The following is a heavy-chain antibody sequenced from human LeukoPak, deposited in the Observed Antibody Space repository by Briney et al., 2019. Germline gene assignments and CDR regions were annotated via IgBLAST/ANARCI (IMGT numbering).Heavy chain of an antibody. V-gene: IGHV1-18*01. CDR2: ISAYNGNT. CDR3: ARDGRGYCSGGSCYSSSNY. CDR1: GYTFTSYG. J-gene: IGHJ4*02. D-gene: IGHD2-15*01. Sequence: ASVKVSCKASGYTFTSYGISWVRQAPGQGLEWMGWISAYNGNTNCAQKLQGRVTMTTDTSTSTAYMELRSLRSDDTAVYYCARDGRGYCSGGSCYSSSNYWGQGTLVTVSS.